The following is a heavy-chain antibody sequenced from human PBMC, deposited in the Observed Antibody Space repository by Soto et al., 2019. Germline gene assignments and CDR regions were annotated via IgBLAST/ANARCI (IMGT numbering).Heavy chain of an antibody. V-gene: IGHV3-33*01. CDR1: GFTFSSYG. D-gene: IGHD3-22*01. CDR2: IWYDGSNK. Sequence: SLRLSCAASGFTFSSYGMHWVRQAPGKGLEWVAVIWYDGSNKYYADSVKGRFTISRDNSKNTLYLQMNSLRAEDTAVYYCARDQYYYDSSGYSPGYWGQGTLVTVSS. J-gene: IGHJ4*02. CDR3: ARDQYYYDSSGYSPGY.